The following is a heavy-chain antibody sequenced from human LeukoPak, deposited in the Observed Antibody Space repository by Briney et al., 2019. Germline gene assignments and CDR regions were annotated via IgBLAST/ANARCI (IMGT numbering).Heavy chain of an antibody. V-gene: IGHV4-38-2*02. CDR2: IYHSGST. Sequence: PSETLSLTCTVSGYSISSGYYWGWIRQPPGKGLEWIGSIYHSGSTYYNPSLKSRVTISVDTSKNQFSLKLSSVTAADTAVYYCARNLVVPAAIPTAEYFQHWGQGTLVTVSS. D-gene: IGHD2-2*01. CDR1: GYSISSGYY. CDR3: ARNLVVPAAIPTAEYFQH. J-gene: IGHJ1*01.